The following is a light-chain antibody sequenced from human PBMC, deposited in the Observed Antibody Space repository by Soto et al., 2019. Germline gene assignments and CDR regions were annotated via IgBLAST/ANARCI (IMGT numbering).Light chain of an antibody. Sequence: QSVLTQPPSLSVAPGQKVIISCSGGTSNIGNNFACWYQHLPGTAPKLLIYEDDKRASGIPDRFSGSRSGTSATLGITGLQTGDEADYYCGTWDSRLNVHVFGTGTKLTVL. J-gene: IGLJ1*01. CDR2: EDD. CDR3: GTWDSRLNVHV. CDR1: TSNIGNNF. V-gene: IGLV1-51*02.